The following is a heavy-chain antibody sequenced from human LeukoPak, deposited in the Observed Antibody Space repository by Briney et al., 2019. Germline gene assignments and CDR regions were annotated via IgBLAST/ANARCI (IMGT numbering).Heavy chain of an antibody. V-gene: IGHV1-18*01. Sequence: ASVKVSCKASGYTFTSYGISWVRQAPGQGLEWMGWISAYNGNTNYAQKLQGRVTMTTDTSTSTAYMEQRSLRSDDTAVYYCAREGYCSSTSCYIKRDYWGQGTLVTVSS. CDR2: ISAYNGNT. CDR3: AREGYCSSTSCYIKRDY. CDR1: GYTFTSYG. J-gene: IGHJ4*02. D-gene: IGHD2-2*02.